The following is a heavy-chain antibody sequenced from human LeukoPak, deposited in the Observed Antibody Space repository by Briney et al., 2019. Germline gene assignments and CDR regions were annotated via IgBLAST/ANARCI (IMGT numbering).Heavy chain of an antibody. CDR3: ARDHGYCSGTSCYLDY. Sequence: GASVKVSCEASGYTFTGYYMHWVRQAPGQGLEWMGWINPNSGGTNYAQKFQGRVTMTRDTSISTAYMELSRLRSDDTAVYYCARDHGYCSGTSCYLDYWGQGTLVTVSS. V-gene: IGHV1-2*02. CDR1: GYTFTGYY. CDR2: INPNSGGT. J-gene: IGHJ4*02. D-gene: IGHD2-2*01.